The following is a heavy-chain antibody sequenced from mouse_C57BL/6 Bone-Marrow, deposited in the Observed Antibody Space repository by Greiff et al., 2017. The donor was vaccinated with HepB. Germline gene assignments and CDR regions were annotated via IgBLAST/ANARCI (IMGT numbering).Heavy chain of an antibody. D-gene: IGHD1-1*01. V-gene: IGHV1-81*01. CDR1: GYTFTSYG. Sequence: VHLVESGAELARPGASVKLSCKASGYTFTSYGISWVKQRTGQGLEWIGEIYPRSGNTYYNEKFKGKATLTADKSSSTAYMELRSLTSEDSAVYFCARSGYYGSSPYWYFDVWGTGTTVTVSS. CDR3: ARSGYYGSSPYWYFDV. J-gene: IGHJ1*03. CDR2: IYPRSGNT.